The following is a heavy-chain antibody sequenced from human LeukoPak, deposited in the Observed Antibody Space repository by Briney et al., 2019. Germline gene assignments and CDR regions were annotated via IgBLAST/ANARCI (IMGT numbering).Heavy chain of an antibody. V-gene: IGHV1-58*01. D-gene: IGHD3-9*01. CDR3: AAAFYETYYDILTGYPSDYYGMDV. Sequence: SVKVSCKGSGFTFTSSAVQWVRQPRRQRLEWMGWIVVGSGNTNNAQKFQERVTITRDMSTSTAYMELSSLSSEDTAVYYCAAAFYETYYDILTGYPSDYYGMDVWGQGTTVTVSS. CDR1: GFTFTSSA. CDR2: IVVGSGNT. J-gene: IGHJ6*02.